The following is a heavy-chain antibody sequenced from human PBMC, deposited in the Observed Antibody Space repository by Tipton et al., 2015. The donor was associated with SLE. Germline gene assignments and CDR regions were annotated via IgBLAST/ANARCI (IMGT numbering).Heavy chain of an antibody. CDR2: IDHRGST. CDR3: AKKAPYRTFGVVT. V-gene: IGHV4-34*01. J-gene: IGHJ5*02. Sequence: TLSLTCAVFGGSFSGYYWSWIRQPPGKGLEWIGEIDHRGSTYYNPSLKSRVTISIDTSKNQFSLNLSSVTAADTAVYYCAKKAPYRTFGVVTWGQGTLVTVSS. D-gene: IGHD3-3*02. CDR1: GGSFSGYY.